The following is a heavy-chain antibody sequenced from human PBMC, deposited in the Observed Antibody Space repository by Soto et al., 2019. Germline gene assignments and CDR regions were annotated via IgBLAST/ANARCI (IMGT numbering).Heavy chain of an antibody. Sequence: GGSLRLSCAASGFSFSTSIMYWVRQAPGKGLEWVSSISSTGSFIYYADSLKSRFTISRDNADNSLFLQMNNLRAEDTAVYYCARLSRANYDFWSGDYYFDSWGQGTLVTVSS. CDR3: ARLSRANYDFWSGDYYFDS. J-gene: IGHJ4*02. V-gene: IGHV3-21*01. CDR1: GFSFSTSI. CDR2: ISSTGSFI. D-gene: IGHD3-3*01.